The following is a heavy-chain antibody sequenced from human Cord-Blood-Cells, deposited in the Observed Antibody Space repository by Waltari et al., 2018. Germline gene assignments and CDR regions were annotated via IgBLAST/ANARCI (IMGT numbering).Heavy chain of an antibody. J-gene: IGHJ4*02. CDR1: GYTFTSYG. CDR2: MGGISAYNGNT. D-gene: IGHD2-15*01. CDR3: ARVPRPFYCSGGSCYFDY. V-gene: IGHV1-18*01. Sequence: QVQLVQSGAEVKKPGASVKVSCKASGYTFTSYGISWVRQAPGQGLEWLGWMGGISAYNGNTNDAQKLQGRVTMTTDTSTSTAYMELRSLRSDDTAVYYCARVPRPFYCSGGSCYFDYWGQGTLVTVSS.